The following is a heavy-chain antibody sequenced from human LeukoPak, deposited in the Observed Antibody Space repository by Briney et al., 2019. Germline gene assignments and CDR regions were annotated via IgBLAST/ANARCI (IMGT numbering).Heavy chain of an antibody. V-gene: IGHV3-7*01. D-gene: IGHD3-9*01. J-gene: IGHJ4*02. CDR1: GFTFGSYW. Sequence: GGSLRLSCAASGFTFGSYWMNWVRQAPGKGLEWVANINGDGRDKYYVGSVRGRFTISRDNADNALYLQMNSLRGDDTAVYYCARGVDSAIDWWGQGTLVTVSS. CDR3: ARGVDSAIDW. CDR2: INGDGRDK.